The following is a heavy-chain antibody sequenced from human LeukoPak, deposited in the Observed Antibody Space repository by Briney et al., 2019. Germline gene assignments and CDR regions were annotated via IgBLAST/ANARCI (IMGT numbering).Heavy chain of an antibody. J-gene: IGHJ4*02. CDR1: GYTFTDYA. CDR3: ASVVRYFDLYYFDY. CDR2: IIPIFGTA. Sequence: ASVKVSCKPSGYTFTDYAINWVRQAPGQGLEWMGGIIPIFGTANYAQKFQGRVTITADESTSTAYMELSSLRSEDTAVYYCASVVRYFDLYYFDYWGQGTLVTVSS. D-gene: IGHD3-9*01. V-gene: IGHV1-69*13.